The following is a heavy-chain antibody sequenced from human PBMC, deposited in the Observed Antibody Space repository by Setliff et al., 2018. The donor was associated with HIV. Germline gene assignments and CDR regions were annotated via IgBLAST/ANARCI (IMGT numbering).Heavy chain of an antibody. D-gene: IGHD2-2*01. V-gene: IGHV1-2*02. Sequence: ASVKVSCKASGYRFTDYYIHWVRQAPGQGLEWMGWINPNSGGTNYAQKFQGRVTMTRDTSISTAYTELSGLTSDDSAVYYCARYLVVVPVAVGGLDVWGQGTTVTVSS. J-gene: IGHJ6*02. CDR1: GYRFTDYY. CDR2: INPNSGGT. CDR3: ARYLVVVPVAVGGLDV.